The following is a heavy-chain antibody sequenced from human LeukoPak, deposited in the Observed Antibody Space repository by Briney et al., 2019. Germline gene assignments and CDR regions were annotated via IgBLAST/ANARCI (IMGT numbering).Heavy chain of an antibody. D-gene: IGHD3-10*01. CDR1: GGSISSSSYY. CDR3: ARVAGRLLWFGELRWFDP. Sequence: SETLSLTCTVSGGSISSSSYYWGWIRQPPGKGLEWIGSIYYSGSTYYNPSLKSRVTISADTSKNQFSLKLSSVTAADTAVYYCARVAGRLLWFGELRWFDPWGQGTLVTVSS. CDR2: IYYSGST. J-gene: IGHJ5*02. V-gene: IGHV4-39*07.